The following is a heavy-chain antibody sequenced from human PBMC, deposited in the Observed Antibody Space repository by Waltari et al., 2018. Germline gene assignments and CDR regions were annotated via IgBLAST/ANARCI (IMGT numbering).Heavy chain of an antibody. CDR2: ISWNSGSI. J-gene: IGHJ4*02. D-gene: IGHD3-22*01. CDR1: GFTFDDYA. V-gene: IGHV3-9*01. CDR3: AKGGYYEYYFDY. Sequence: EVQLVESGGGLVQPGRSLRLSCAASGFTFDDYAMHWVRQAPGKGLEWVSGISWNSGSIGYADSVKGRFTISRDNAKNSLYLQMNSLRAEDTALYYCAKGGYYEYYFDYWGQGTLVTVSS.